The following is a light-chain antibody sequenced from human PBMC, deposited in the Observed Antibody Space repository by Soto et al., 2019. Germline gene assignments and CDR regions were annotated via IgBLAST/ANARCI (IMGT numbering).Light chain of an antibody. CDR3: QQLNSYPST. J-gene: IGKJ3*01. Sequence: DIQFTQSPSFLSASVGDRVTITCRASQGISSYLAWYQQKPGKAPKLLIYAASTLQSGVPSRFSGSGSWTEFTLTISSLQPEDFATYYCQQLNSYPSTFGPGTKVDIK. CDR2: AAS. CDR1: QGISSY. V-gene: IGKV1-9*01.